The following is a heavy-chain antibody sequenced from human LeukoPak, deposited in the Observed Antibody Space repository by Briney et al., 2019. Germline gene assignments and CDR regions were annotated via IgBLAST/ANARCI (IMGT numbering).Heavy chain of an antibody. V-gene: IGHV3-33*01. CDR2: IWYDGSNK. CDR1: GFTFSSYG. D-gene: IGHD5-18*01. J-gene: IGHJ4*02. Sequence: GGSLRLSCAASGFTFSSYGMHWVRQAPGKGLEWVAVIWYDGSNKYYADSVKGRFTISRDNSKNTLYLQMNSLRAEDTAVYYCARIFIRNGYSSYFDCWGQGTLVTVSS. CDR3: ARIFIRNGYSSYFDC.